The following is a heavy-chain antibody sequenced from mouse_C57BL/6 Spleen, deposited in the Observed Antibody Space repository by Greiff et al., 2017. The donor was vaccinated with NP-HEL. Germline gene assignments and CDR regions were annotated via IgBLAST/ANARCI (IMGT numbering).Heavy chain of an antibody. V-gene: IGHV1-52*01. Sequence: QVQLQQPGAELVRPGSSVKLSCKASGYTFTSYWMHWVKQRPIQGLEWIGNIDPSDSETHYNQKFKDKATLTVDKSSSTAYMQLSSLTSEDSAVYYCARNHYYGSSSLDYWGQGTTLTVSS. J-gene: IGHJ2*01. CDR1: GYTFTSYW. CDR3: ARNHYYGSSSLDY. CDR2: IDPSDSET. D-gene: IGHD1-1*01.